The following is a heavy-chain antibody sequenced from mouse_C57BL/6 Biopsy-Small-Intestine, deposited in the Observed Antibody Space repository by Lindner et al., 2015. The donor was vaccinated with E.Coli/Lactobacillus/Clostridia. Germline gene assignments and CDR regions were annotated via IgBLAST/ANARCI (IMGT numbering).Heavy chain of an antibody. CDR3: TLVTARHAEYFQD. Sequence: SVKVSCKVSGYTFTDYYMHWVRQAPGKGLEWMGLLDPENGKTAYSPRFQGRVALTADTSADTAYTELSSLRSEDTAVYYCATLVTARHAEYFQDLGQGTLVTVS. CDR1: YTFTDYYM. V-gene: IGHV1-83*01. J-gene: IGHJ3*01. CDR2: DPENGKTA. D-gene: IGHD2-3*01.